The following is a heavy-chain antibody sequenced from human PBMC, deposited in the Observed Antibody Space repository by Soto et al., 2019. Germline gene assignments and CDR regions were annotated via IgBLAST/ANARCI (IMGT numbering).Heavy chain of an antibody. Sequence: PSETLSLTCAVYGGSFSGYYWSWIRQSPGKGLEWIGEINHSGSTTYTPSLKSRVTISIHTSKKQFSLKLPAVTAADTAVYYCARGPRSYSPTGGYYYQGFDIWGKGTLVTVAS. V-gene: IGHV4-34*01. CDR2: INHSGST. J-gene: IGHJ3*02. CDR1: GGSFSGYY. CDR3: ARGPRSYSPTGGYYYQGFDI. D-gene: IGHD3-22*01.